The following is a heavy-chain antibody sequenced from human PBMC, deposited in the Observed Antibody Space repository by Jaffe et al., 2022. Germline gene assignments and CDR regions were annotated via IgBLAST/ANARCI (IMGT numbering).Heavy chain of an antibody. V-gene: IGHV2-5*02. CDR3: AHLILTYFDWSSNWFDP. CDR2: IYWDDDK. CDR1: GFSLSTSGVG. D-gene: IGHD3-9*01. J-gene: IGHJ5*02. Sequence: QITLKESGPTLVKPTQTLTLTCTFSGFSLSTSGVGVGWIRQPPGKALEWLALIYWDDDKRYSPSLKSRLTITKDTSKNQVVLTMTNMDPVDTATYYCAHLILTYFDWSSNWFDPWGQGTLVTVSS.